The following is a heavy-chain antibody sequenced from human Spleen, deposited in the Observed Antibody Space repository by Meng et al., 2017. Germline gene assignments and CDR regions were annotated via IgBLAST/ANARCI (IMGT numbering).Heavy chain of an antibody. V-gene: IGHV3-48*03. J-gene: IGHJ5*02. CDR3: AREAITMIVVVPDGWFDP. CDR1: GFTFSSYE. D-gene: IGHD3-22*01. Sequence: GESLKISCAASGFTFSSYEMNWVRQAPGKGLEWVSYISSSGSTIYYADSVKGRFTISRDNAKNSLYLQMNSLRAEDTAVYYCAREAITMIVVVPDGWFDPWGQGTLVTVSS. CDR2: ISSSGSTI.